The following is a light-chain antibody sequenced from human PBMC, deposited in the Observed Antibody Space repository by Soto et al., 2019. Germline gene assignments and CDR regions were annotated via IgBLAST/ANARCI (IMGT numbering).Light chain of an antibody. Sequence: EIVLTQSPATLSLSPGERATLSCRASQSVSSYLAWYQQKPGKAPRLLIYDASNKATGIPARFSGSGSGTDLTLTISSLEPEDFAVYYCQQRSNWSTFGQGTRLEIK. CDR3: QQRSNWST. J-gene: IGKJ5*01. CDR1: QSVSSY. CDR2: DAS. V-gene: IGKV3-11*01.